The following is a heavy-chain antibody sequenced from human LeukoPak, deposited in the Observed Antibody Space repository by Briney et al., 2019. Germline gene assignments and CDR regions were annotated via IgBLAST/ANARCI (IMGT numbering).Heavy chain of an antibody. CDR1: GFTFSDYY. V-gene: IGHV3-11*01. Sequence: PGGSLRLSCAASGFTFSDYYMSWIRQAPGKGLEWVSYISSSGSTIYYADSVKGRFTISRDNAKNSLYLQMNSLRAEDTAVYYCARDYYYDSSGYYYSFCYWGQGTLVTVSS. CDR3: ARDYYYDSSGYYYSFCY. D-gene: IGHD3-22*01. CDR2: ISSSGSTI. J-gene: IGHJ4*02.